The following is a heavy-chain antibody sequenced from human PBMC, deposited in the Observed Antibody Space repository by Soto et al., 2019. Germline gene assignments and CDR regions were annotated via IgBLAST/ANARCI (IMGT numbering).Heavy chain of an antibody. CDR3: AAENVGYNYGSYFDY. CDR2: IVVARGNT. Sequence: QMYLVQSGPEVKKPGTSVKVSCKASGFSFSTSAVQWVRQARGQRLEGMGWIVVARGNTNYAQKFQERVTITRDMSTSTAYMELSSLRSEDTAMYYCAAENVGYNYGSYFDYWGQGTLVSVSS. J-gene: IGHJ4*02. V-gene: IGHV1-58*01. CDR1: GFSFSTSA. D-gene: IGHD3-10*01.